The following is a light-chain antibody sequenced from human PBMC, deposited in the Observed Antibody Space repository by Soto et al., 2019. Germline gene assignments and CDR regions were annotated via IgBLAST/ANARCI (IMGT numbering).Light chain of an antibody. Sequence: EVVLTQFPGTLSLSPGERATLSCRASQTITGTYLAWYQQKPGQAPRLLIHGASNRATGVPVRFSGSGSGTVFTLTIGSLEPEDSAVYYCQQRKHWPPITFGQGTRLEIK. J-gene: IGKJ5*01. V-gene: IGKV3D-20*02. CDR3: QQRKHWPPIT. CDR1: QTITGTY. CDR2: GAS.